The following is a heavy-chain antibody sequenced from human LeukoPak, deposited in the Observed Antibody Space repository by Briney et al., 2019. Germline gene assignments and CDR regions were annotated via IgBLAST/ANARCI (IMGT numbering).Heavy chain of an antibody. CDR2: INHSGST. CDR1: GESFSGYY. J-gene: IGHJ4*02. V-gene: IGHV4-34*01. Sequence: SETLSLTCAVYGESFSGYYWSWIRQPPGKGLEWIGEINHSGSTNYNPSLKSRVTISVDTSKNQFSLKLSSVTAADTAVYYCARASVGCSSTSCYSTQFDYWGQGTLVTVSS. CDR3: ARASVGCSSTSCYSTQFDY. D-gene: IGHD2-2*01.